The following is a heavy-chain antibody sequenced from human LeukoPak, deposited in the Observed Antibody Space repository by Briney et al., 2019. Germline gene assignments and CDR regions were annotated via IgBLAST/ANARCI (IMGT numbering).Heavy chain of an antibody. CDR2: IYHSGST. D-gene: IGHD3-10*01. J-gene: IGHJ4*02. Sequence: SETLSLTCAVSGGSISSSNWWSWVSQPPGKGLEWIGEIYHSGSTNYNPSLKSRVTISVDKSKNQFSLKLSSVTAADTAVYYCARDDALSHYYGSGSYHYWGQGTLVTVSS. CDR1: GGSISSSNW. CDR3: ARDDALSHYYGSGSYHY. V-gene: IGHV4-4*02.